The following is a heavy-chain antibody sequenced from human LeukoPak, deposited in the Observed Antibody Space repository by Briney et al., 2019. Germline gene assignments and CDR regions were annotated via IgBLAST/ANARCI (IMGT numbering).Heavy chain of an antibody. V-gene: IGHV1-2*02. CDR2: MNPQSGDG. CDR1: GYTFTGYY. D-gene: IGHD2-21*02. CDR3: ARGLGYCGGDCFSSWYLDV. J-gene: IGHJ2*01. Sequence: GASVKVSCKASGYTFTGYYMHWLRQAPGQGLEWMGWMNPQSGDGHSAPKFQGRVAMTRDISTNTAYMELRSLRSDDTAVYYCARGLGYCGGDCFSSWYLDVWGHGTLVTVSS.